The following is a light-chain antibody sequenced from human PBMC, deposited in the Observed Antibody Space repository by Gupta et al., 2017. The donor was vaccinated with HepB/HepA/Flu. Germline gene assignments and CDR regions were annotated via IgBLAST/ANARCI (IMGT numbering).Light chain of an antibody. J-gene: IGKJ1*01. CDR1: QNIRTY. CDR3: QQSDSSPPT. CDR2: AAS. Sequence: DIQMTQSPSSLSASVGDRVTITCRASQNIRTYLNWYQLKPGKAPKLLIYAASTLQSGVPSRFSGSGSGTDFTLTISSLQPEDFATYCCQQSDSSPPTFGQGTKVEIK. V-gene: IGKV1-39*01.